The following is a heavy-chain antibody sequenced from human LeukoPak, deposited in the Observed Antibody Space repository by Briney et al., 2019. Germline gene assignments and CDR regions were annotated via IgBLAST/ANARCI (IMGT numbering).Heavy chain of an antibody. Sequence: ASVKVSCKASGYTFTSYGISWVRQAPGQGLEWMGGISAYNGNTNYAQKLQGRVTMTTDTSTSTAYIELRSLRSDDTAVYYCARGQYQLLRRDPAKYYFDYWGQGTLVTVSS. CDR2: ISAYNGNT. CDR3: ARGQYQLLRRDPAKYYFDY. CDR1: GYTFTSYG. V-gene: IGHV1-18*04. D-gene: IGHD2-2*01. J-gene: IGHJ4*02.